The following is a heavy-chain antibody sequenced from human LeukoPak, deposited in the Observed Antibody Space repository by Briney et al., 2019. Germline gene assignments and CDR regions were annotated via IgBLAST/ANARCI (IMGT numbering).Heavy chain of an antibody. CDR1: DDSISSGGYY. V-gene: IGHV4-61*02. CDR2: IYSSGST. D-gene: IGHD3-16*01. CDR3: ATGGGFWKV. Sequence: PSQTLSLTCTVSDDSISSGGYYCNWIRQPAGKGLEWIGRIYSSGSTNYNPSLKSRLTISIDTSKNQFSLKLSSVTAADTAVYYCATGGGFWKVWGQGTLVTVSS. J-gene: IGHJ4*02.